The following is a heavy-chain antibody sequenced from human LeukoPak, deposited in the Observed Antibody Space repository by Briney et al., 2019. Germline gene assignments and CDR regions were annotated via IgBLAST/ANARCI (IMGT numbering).Heavy chain of an antibody. Sequence: SETLSLTCTVSGYSISSGYYWGWIRQPPGKGLEWIGSIYHSGSTYYNPSLKSRVTISVDTSKNQFSLKLSSVTAADTAVYYCAEVSSGWTYGMDVWGQGTTVTVSS. D-gene: IGHD6-19*01. CDR1: GYSISSGYY. CDR3: AEVSSGWTYGMDV. V-gene: IGHV4-38-2*02. J-gene: IGHJ6*02. CDR2: IYHSGST.